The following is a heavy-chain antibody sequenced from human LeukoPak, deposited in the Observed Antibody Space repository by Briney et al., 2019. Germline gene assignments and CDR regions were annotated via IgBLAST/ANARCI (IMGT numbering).Heavy chain of an antibody. J-gene: IGHJ4*02. V-gene: IGHV1-3*01. Sequence: ASVKVSCKASGYTFSDYAMHWVRQAPGQRFEWMGWIDAGNGDTRYSQKFQGRVTITRDTSASTAYIGLRSLRSEDTAMYYCARGGTSDWPLDHWGQETLVTISS. CDR3: ARGGTSDWPLDH. CDR2: IDAGNGDT. CDR1: GYTFSDYA. D-gene: IGHD2-2*01.